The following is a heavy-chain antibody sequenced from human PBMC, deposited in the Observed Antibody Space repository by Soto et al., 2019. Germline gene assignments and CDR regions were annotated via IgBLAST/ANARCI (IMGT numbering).Heavy chain of an antibody. V-gene: IGHV1-8*01. CDR2: MNPNSGNT. CDR1: GYTFTSYD. Sequence: GASVKVSCKASGYTFTSYDINWVRQATGQGLERMGWMNPNSGNTGYAQKFQGRVTMTRNTSISTAYMELSSLRSEDTAVYYCARKFRGEGYDFWSGYYDEAFDIWGQGTMVTVSS. D-gene: IGHD3-3*01. CDR3: ARKFRGEGYDFWSGYYDEAFDI. J-gene: IGHJ3*02.